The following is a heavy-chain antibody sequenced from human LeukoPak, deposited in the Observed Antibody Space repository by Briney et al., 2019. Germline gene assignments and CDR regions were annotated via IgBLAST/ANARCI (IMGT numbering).Heavy chain of an antibody. D-gene: IGHD3-10*01. CDR3: TTDSSVTMVRGASDY. CDR2: IKSKTDGGTT. CDR1: GFPFSNAW. V-gene: IGHV3-15*01. J-gene: IGHJ4*02. Sequence: PGGSLRLSCAASGFPFSNAWMSWVRQAPGKGLEWVGRIKSKTDGGTTDYAAPVKGRFTISRDDSKNTLYLQMNSPKTEDTAVYYSTTDSSVTMVRGASDYWGQGTLVTVSS.